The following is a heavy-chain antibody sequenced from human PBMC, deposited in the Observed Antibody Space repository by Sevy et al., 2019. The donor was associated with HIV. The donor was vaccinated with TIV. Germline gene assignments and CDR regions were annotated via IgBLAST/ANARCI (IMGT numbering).Heavy chain of an antibody. Sequence: EGSLRLSCAASGFTFTNNAMNWVRQAPGKALEWVSGISDSGDTTHYAESVKGRFTISRDNSKNTVSLQMSSLRAEDTAIYYCAKLRSTVMFREKGYWGQGTRVTVSS. J-gene: IGHJ4*02. CDR2: ISDSGDTT. CDR1: GFTFTNNA. V-gene: IGHV3-23*01. D-gene: IGHD3-10*01. CDR3: AKLRSTVMFREKGY.